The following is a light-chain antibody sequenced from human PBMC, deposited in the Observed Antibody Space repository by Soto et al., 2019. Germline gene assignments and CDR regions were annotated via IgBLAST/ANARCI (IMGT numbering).Light chain of an antibody. CDR3: QQSYRTPYT. V-gene: IGKV1-39*01. CDR2: GAS. Sequence: DIQMTQSPSSLSASVGDRVSITCRASQSSKNYLNWYQQKPGKAPKLLIYGASSLQSGVPSRFSGSGSGTDFTLTISSLQPEDFATYYCQQSYRTPYTFGQGTKLEI. J-gene: IGKJ2*01. CDR1: QSSKNY.